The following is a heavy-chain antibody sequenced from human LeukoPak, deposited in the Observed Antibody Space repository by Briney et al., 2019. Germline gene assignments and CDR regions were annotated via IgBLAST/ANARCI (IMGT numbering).Heavy chain of an antibody. V-gene: IGHV3-23*01. J-gene: IGHJ4*02. Sequence: GGSLRLSCAASGFTFSRNAMNWVRQAPGKGLEWVSAISGGGIGIYYADSLKGRFTISRDDSKNTLYLQMNSLRAEDTAVYYCTRRRGNQQPIDYWGQGTLVAVSS. CDR3: TRRRGNQQPIDY. CDR2: ISGGGIGI. D-gene: IGHD2-2*01. CDR1: GFTFSRNA.